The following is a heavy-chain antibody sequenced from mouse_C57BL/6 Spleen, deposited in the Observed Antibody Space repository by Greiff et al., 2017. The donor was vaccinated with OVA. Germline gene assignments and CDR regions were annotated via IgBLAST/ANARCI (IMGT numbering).Heavy chain of an antibody. CDR1: GFSLTSYG. V-gene: IGHV2-9*01. J-gene: IGHJ3*01. CDR3: AKHEVYPGAY. Sequence: QVQLKESGPGLVAPSQSLSITCTVSGFSLTSYGVDWVRQPPGQGLEWLGVIWGGGRTNYNSALMSRLSISKDNSKSQVFLKMNSLQTDDTAMYYCAKHEVYPGAYWGQGTLVTVSA. CDR2: IWGGGRT.